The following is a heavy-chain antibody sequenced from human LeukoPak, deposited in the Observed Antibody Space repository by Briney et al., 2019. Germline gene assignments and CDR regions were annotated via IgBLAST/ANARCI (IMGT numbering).Heavy chain of an antibody. V-gene: IGHV3-53*01. CDR2: IDRSGVT. CDR3: ATKPTYYYDSSGQRWFDY. Sequence: PGGSLRLSCAASGFTVHSNYMSWVRQAPGKGLEWVSVIDRSGVTHYADSVKGRFTISRDNAKNSLYLQMNSLRAEDTAVYYCATKPTYYYDSSGQRWFDYWGQGTLVTVSS. J-gene: IGHJ4*02. D-gene: IGHD3-22*01. CDR1: GFTVHSNY.